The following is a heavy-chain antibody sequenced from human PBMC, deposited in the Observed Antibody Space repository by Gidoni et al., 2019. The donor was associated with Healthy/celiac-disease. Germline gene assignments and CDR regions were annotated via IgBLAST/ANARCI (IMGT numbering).Heavy chain of an antibody. D-gene: IGHD4-17*01. CDR3: ARAAPHYGDYVFYFDY. V-gene: IGHV3-30*01. Sequence: QVQLVESGGGVVQPGRSLRLSCAASGFTFSSYAMHWVRQAPGKGLEWVAVISYDGSNKYYADSVKGRFTISRDNSKNTLYLQMNSLRAEDTAVYYCARAAPHYGDYVFYFDYWGQGTLVTVSS. CDR1: GFTFSSYA. CDR2: ISYDGSNK. J-gene: IGHJ4*02.